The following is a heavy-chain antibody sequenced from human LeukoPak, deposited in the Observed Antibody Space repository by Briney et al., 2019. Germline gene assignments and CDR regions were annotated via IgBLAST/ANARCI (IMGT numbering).Heavy chain of an antibody. J-gene: IGHJ3*02. D-gene: IGHD3-16*01. CDR3: AGGLGAFDI. V-gene: IGHV3-66*01. CDR2: IYGSST. CDR1: GFTLSSNY. Sequence: GGALRLSCAASGFTLSSNYMSWAPQAPGKGLEWVSLIYGSSTYYADSVKGRFTISRDNSKNTLYLHMNSLRAEDTAVYYCAGGLGAFDIWGQGTMVTVSS.